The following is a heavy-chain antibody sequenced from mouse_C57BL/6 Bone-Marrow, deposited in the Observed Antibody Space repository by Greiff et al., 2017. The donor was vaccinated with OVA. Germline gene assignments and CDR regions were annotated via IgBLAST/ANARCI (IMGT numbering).Heavy chain of an antibody. Sequence: EVQLVESGGGLVKPGGSLKLSCAASGFTFSDYGMHWVRQAPEKGLEWVAYISSGSSTIYYADTVKGRFTISRDNAKNTLFLQMTSLRSEDTAMYYCARPALITTVVAHFDYWGQGTTLTVSS. V-gene: IGHV5-17*01. J-gene: IGHJ2*01. CDR1: GFTFSDYG. CDR3: ARPALITTVVAHFDY. D-gene: IGHD1-1*01. CDR2: ISSGSSTI.